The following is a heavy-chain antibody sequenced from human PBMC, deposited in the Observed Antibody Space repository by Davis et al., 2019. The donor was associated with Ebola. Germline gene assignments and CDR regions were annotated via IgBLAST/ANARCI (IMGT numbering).Heavy chain of an antibody. V-gene: IGHV3-7*03. Sequence: PGGSLRLSCAASKFTFSNYWMTWVRQAPGKGLEWVASIKQDGSEKEYVDSVKGRFTVSRDNAKNSLYLEMNSLRVDDTAIYYCARDPYYYGLDVWGQGTPVTVSS. J-gene: IGHJ6*02. CDR1: KFTFSNYW. CDR2: IKQDGSEK. CDR3: ARDPYYYGLDV.